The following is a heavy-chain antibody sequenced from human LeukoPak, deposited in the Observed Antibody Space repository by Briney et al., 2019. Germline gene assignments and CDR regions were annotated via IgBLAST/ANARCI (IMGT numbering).Heavy chain of an antibody. V-gene: IGHV1-8*01. CDR1: GYTFTSYD. Sequence: GASAKVSCKASGYTFTSYDINWVRQATGQGLEWMGWMNPNSGNTGYAQKFQGRVTFSRNTSITTAYMELSSLRSEDTAVYYCARAIRADRRGSWFDPWGQGTLVTVSS. D-gene: IGHD6-6*01. J-gene: IGHJ5*02. CDR3: ARAIRADRRGSWFDP. CDR2: MNPNSGNT.